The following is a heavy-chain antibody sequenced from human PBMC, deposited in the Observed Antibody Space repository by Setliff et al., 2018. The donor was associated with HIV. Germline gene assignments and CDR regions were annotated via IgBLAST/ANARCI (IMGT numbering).Heavy chain of an antibody. J-gene: IGHJ4*02. V-gene: IGHV4-4*02. CDR2: VYHTGST. D-gene: IGHD3-3*01. CDR1: GFTFSSYEM. CDR3: ARRPLFGVVIASVAKMEFDY. Sequence: GSLRLSCAASGFTFSSYEMNWVRQPPGRGLEWIGEVYHTGSTNYNPSLKSRVITSIGKSKNQFSLKIDSVTAADTAVYYCARRPLFGVVIASVAKMEFDYWGKGTLVTVSS.